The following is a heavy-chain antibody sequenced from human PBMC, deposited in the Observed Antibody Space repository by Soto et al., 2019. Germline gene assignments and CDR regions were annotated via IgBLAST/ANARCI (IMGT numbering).Heavy chain of an antibody. J-gene: IGHJ2*01. V-gene: IGHV4-34*01. CDR2: INHRGSS. D-gene: IGHD3-9*01. Sequence: QVQLQQWGAGPLRPLETLSLTCGVSGASFSGYYWAWIRHSPWNGLEWIGEINHRGSSTYTPSLKSRVSISVDTSKNHYSLNLRSVTAADGAGYYCARESHHILTWTPWVWYFELWGRGTPVTVSS. CDR1: GASFSGYY. CDR3: ARESHHILTWTPWVWYFEL.